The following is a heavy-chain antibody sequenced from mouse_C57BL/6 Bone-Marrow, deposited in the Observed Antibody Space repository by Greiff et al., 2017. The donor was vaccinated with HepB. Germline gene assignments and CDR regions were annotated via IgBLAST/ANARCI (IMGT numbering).Heavy chain of an antibody. CDR1: GYTFTSYW. CDR3: AREAAQAFDY. Sequence: QVQLQQPGAELVKPGASVKLSCKASGYTFTSYWMQWVKQRPGQGLEWIGEIDPSDSYTNYNQKFKGKATLTVDTSSSTAYMQHSSLTSEDSAVYYCAREAAQAFDYWGQGTTLTVSS. CDR2: IDPSDSYT. J-gene: IGHJ2*01. D-gene: IGHD3-2*02. V-gene: IGHV1-50*01.